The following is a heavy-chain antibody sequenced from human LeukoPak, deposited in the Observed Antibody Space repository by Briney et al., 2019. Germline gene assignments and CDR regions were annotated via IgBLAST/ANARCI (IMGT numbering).Heavy chain of an antibody. D-gene: IGHD3-22*01. CDR3: AKGFSTHYEY. V-gene: IGHV3-23*01. J-gene: IGHJ1*01. CDR2: ITGSGGST. Sequence: GGSLRLSCAASGFTFSTYAMSWVRQAPGKGLEWVSGITGSGGSTYYADSVKGRFAISRDNSKNTLFLQMNSLSAEDTAVYYCAKGFSTHYEYWGQGTLVTVSS. CDR1: GFTFSTYA.